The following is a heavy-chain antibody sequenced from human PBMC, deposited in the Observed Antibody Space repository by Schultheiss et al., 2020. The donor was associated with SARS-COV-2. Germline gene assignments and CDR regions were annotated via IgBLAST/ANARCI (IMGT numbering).Heavy chain of an antibody. CDR2: IYYSGST. Sequence: SCTVSGVSINSGNYYWSWIRQPPGKGLEWIGYIYYSGSTDYNPSLKSRVTISIDTSKNQFSLKLNSVTATDTAVYYCARADSSGWWILDYWGQGTLVTVSS. CDR3: ARADSSGWWILDY. V-gene: IGHV4-30-4*01. D-gene: IGHD6-19*01. J-gene: IGHJ4*02. CDR1: GVSINSGNYY.